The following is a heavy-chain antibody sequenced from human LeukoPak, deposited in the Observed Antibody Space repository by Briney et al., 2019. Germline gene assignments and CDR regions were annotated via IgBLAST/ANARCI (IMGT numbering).Heavy chain of an antibody. J-gene: IGHJ4*01. V-gene: IGHV4-38-2*01. Sequence: SETLSLTCAGSGYTISSGYYWGWIRQPPVEGMEWIGSIYDRGSTYYNPSLKSRVTISVDTSKNQISLKLSSVTAEDTAVYYCAGWFGELLSLFTYWGHGTLVTVSS. D-gene: IGHD3-10*01. CDR3: AGWFGELLSLFTY. CDR2: IYDRGST. CDR1: GYTISSGYY.